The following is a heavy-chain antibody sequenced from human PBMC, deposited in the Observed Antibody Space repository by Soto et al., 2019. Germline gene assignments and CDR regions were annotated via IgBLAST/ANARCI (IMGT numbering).Heavy chain of an antibody. D-gene: IGHD3-22*01. J-gene: IGHJ6*02. Sequence: GGSLRLSCAASGFTFSSFHMNWVRQAPGRGLGWVAYITSSSDTIYYSDSVKGRFTISRDNGKNSLFLQMNSLSDEDTAVYYCARVVVVIPPGYYYAMDVWGQGTTVTVSS. V-gene: IGHV3-48*02. CDR1: GFTFSSFH. CDR3: ARVVVVIPPGYYYAMDV. CDR2: ITSSSDTI.